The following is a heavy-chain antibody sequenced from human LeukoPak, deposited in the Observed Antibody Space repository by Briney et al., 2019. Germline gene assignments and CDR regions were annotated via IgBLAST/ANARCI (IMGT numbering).Heavy chain of an antibody. CDR1: GYSFTSYW. CDR3: ARLVEVAGRLDY. J-gene: IGHJ4*02. Sequence: HGESLKISCKGSGYSFTSYWIGWVRQMPGKGLEWMGIIYPGDSDTRYSPSFQGQVTISAGKSISTAYLQWSRLKASDTAMYYCARLVEVAGRLDYWGQGTPVIVSS. V-gene: IGHV5-51*01. D-gene: IGHD6-19*01. CDR2: IYPGDSDT.